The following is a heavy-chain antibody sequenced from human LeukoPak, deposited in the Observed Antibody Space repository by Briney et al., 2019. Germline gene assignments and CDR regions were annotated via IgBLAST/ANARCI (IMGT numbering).Heavy chain of an antibody. CDR1: SGSVTSSSYY. J-gene: IGHJ4*02. CDR3: ARVRGYYDSSGYYSMFPTDY. V-gene: IGHV4-61*01. Sequence: SETLSLTCTVSSGSVTSSSYYWGWIRQPPGKGLEWIGYIYYSGSTNYNPSLKSRVTISVDTSKNQFSLKLSSVTAADTAVYYCARVRGYYDSSGYYSMFPTDYWGQGTLVTVSS. CDR2: IYYSGST. D-gene: IGHD3-22*01.